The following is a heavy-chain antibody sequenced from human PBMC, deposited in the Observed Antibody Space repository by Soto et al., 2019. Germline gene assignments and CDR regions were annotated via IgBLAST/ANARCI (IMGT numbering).Heavy chain of an antibody. V-gene: IGHV1-69*13. Sequence: SVKVSCKASGGTFSSYAISWVRQAPGQGLEWMGGIIPIFGTANYAQKFQGRVTITADESTSTAYMELSSVTAADTAVYYCASRYGYGSGSYQRPQFDYWGQGTLVTVSS. CDR1: GGTFSSYA. J-gene: IGHJ4*02. CDR2: IIPIFGTA. CDR3: ASRYGYGSGSYQRPQFDY. D-gene: IGHD3-10*01.